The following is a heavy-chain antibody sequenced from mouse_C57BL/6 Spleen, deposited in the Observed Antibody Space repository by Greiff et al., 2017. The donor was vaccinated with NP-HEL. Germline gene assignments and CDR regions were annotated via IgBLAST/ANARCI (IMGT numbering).Heavy chain of an antibody. CDR1: GYTFTSYW. J-gene: IGHJ2*01. V-gene: IGHV1-55*01. CDR2: IYPGSGST. CDR3: ARYGNYVFDY. D-gene: IGHD2-10*02. Sequence: VQLQQPGAELVKPGASVKMSCKASGYTFTSYWLTWVKQRPGQGLEWIGDIYPGSGSTNYNEKFKSKATLTVDKSSSTAYMQLSSLTSEDSAVYYCARYGNYVFDYWGQGTTLTVSS.